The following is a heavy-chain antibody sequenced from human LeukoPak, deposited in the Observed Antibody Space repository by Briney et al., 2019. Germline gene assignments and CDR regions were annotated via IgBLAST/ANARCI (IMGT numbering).Heavy chain of an antibody. CDR2: IYYSGST. V-gene: IGHV4-59*01. CDR1: GGSISSYY. CDR3: ARGIPGLRWPLFDY. Sequence: SETLSLTCTVSGGSISSYYWSWIRQPPGKGLEWIGCIYYSGSTNYNPSLKSRVTISVDTSKNQFSLKLSSVTAADTAVYYCARGIPGLRWPLFDYWGQGTLVTVSS. D-gene: IGHD4-23*01. J-gene: IGHJ4*02.